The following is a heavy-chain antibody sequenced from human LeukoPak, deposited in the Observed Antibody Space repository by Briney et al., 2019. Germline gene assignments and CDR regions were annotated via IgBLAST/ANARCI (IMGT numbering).Heavy chain of an antibody. J-gene: IGHJ4*02. V-gene: IGHV3-7*01. CDR1: GFTFSSYW. D-gene: IGHD2-2*01. Sequence: GGSLGLSCAASGFTFSSYWMSWVRQAPGRGLDWVANIKQGGSEKYYVDSVKGRFTIPRDDAKSSLYLQMNSLRAEDTAVYYCARIYCSSISCHFDYWGQGTLVTVSS. CDR3: ARIYCSSISCHFDY. CDR2: IKQGGSEK.